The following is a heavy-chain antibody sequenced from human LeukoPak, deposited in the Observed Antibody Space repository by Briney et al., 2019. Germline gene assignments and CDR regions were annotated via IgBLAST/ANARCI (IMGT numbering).Heavy chain of an antibody. Sequence: SETLSLTCTVSGGSISSSSYYWGWIRQPPGKGLEWIGSIYYSGSTYYNPSLKSRVTISVDTSKNQFSLKLSSVTAADTAVYYCARIFSSYYYDSSGYYLDYWGQGTQVTVSS. D-gene: IGHD3-22*01. V-gene: IGHV4-39*07. CDR2: IYYSGST. CDR1: GGSISSSSYY. J-gene: IGHJ4*02. CDR3: ARIFSSYYYDSSGYYLDY.